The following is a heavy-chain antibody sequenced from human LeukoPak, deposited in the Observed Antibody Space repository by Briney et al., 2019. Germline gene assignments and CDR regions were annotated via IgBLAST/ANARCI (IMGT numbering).Heavy chain of an antibody. CDR3: AREGVVVIENAFDI. CDR1: GGSISSYY. D-gene: IGHD3-22*01. V-gene: IGHV4-4*07. CDR2: IYTSGRT. J-gene: IGHJ3*02. Sequence: SETLSLTCTVSGGSISSYYWSWIRQPAGKGLEWIGRIYTSGRTSYNPSLKSRVTMSVDTSKNQFSLKLSSVTAADTAVYYCAREGVVVIENAFDIWGQGTMVTVSS.